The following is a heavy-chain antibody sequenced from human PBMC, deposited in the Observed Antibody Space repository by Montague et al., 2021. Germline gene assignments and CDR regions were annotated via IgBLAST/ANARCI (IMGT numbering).Heavy chain of an antibody. J-gene: IGHJ5*02. CDR2: IYYSGST. V-gene: IGHV4-39*02. D-gene: IGHD3-16*01. CDR3: ARDREHTYGRFFHP. Sequence: SETLSLTCNVSGGAISSSSCYWGWIRQPPGKGLEWIGSIYYSGSTYYSPSLKSRVTISADTSQKQFSLKLRSVTAADTAVYYCARDREHTYGRFFHPWGQGTLVTVSS. CDR1: GGAISSSSCY.